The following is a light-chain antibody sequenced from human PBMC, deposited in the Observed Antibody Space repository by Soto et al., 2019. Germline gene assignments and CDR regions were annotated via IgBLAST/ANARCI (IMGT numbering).Light chain of an antibody. CDR2: DIS. CDR1: QRVGKY. Sequence: DIQMTQSPPSLSVSVGDRVTITCRASQRVGKYLAWFQQKPGRAPESLIYDISTLQSGVPSKFSGSGSGTDFTLTINSLQPEDSATYYCQQYHTYPRTFGQGTRLEIK. V-gene: IGKV1-16*02. J-gene: IGKJ5*01. CDR3: QQYHTYPRT.